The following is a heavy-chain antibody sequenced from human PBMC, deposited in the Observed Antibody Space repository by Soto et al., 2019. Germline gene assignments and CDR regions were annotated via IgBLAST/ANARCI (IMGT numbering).Heavy chain of an antibody. CDR1: GYTFTSYA. V-gene: IGHV1-3*01. CDR2: INAGNGNT. D-gene: IGHD3-3*01. J-gene: IGHJ5*02. Sequence: QVQLVQSGAEVKKPGASVKVSCKASGYTFTSYAMHWVRQAPGQRLEWMGWINAGNGNTKYSQKFQGRVTITRDTSASTADMELSSLRSEDTAVYYCANDLPDSSDPWGQGTLVTVSS. CDR3: ANDLPDSSDP.